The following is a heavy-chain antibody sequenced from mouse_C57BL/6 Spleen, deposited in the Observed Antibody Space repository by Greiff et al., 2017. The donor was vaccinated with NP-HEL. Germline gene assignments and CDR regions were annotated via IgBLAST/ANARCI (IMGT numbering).Heavy chain of an antibody. J-gene: IGHJ2*01. CDR3: ARRPYYYGSDY. CDR1: GYTFTSYW. CDR2: IHPNSGST. D-gene: IGHD1-1*01. V-gene: IGHV1-64*01. Sequence: QVQLQQPGAELVKPGASVKLSCKASGYTFTSYWMHWVKQRPGQGLEWIGMIHPNSGSTNYNEKFKSKATLTVDKSSSTAYMQLSSLTSEDSAVYYCARRPYYYGSDYWGQGTTLTVSS.